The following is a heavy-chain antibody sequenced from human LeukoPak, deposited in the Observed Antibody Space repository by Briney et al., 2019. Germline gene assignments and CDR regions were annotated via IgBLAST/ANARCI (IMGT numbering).Heavy chain of an antibody. CDR3: ARDVGCSSTSCLGRLFDY. J-gene: IGHJ4*02. V-gene: IGHV1-2*02. D-gene: IGHD2-2*01. Sequence: ASVKVSCKASGYTFTGYYMHWVRQAPGQGLEWMGWINPNSGGTNYAQKFQGRVTMTRDTSISTAYMELSRLRSDDTAVYYCARDVGCSSTSCLGRLFDYWGQGTLVTVSS. CDR1: GYTFTGYY. CDR2: INPNSGGT.